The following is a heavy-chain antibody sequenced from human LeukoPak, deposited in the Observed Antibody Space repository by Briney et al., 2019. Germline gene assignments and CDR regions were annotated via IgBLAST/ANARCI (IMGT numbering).Heavy chain of an antibody. J-gene: IGHJ5*02. V-gene: IGHV5-10-1*01. CDR2: IDPSDSYT. D-gene: IGHD3-16*01. CDR1: GFTVSSNY. CDR3: ARYASYGTNWFDP. Sequence: GSERLFCAASGFTVSSNYLYWVRQMPGKGLEWMGRIDPSDSYTNYSPSFEGHVTISVDKSISTAYLQWSSLKASDTAMYYCARYASYGTNWFDPWGQGTLDPVFS.